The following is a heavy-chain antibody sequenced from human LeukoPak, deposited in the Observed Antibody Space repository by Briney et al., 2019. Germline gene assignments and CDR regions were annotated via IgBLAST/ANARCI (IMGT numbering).Heavy chain of an antibody. Sequence: GGSLRLSCAASGFSFSNYAMSWVRQAPGKGPEWVASITRSGGLTYYADSVKGRFTISRDNAKNSLYLQMNSLRAEDTAVYYCARDLLIGDYHFDYWGQGTLVTVSS. J-gene: IGHJ4*02. CDR3: ARDLLIGDYHFDY. CDR2: ITRSGGLT. V-gene: IGHV3-21*01. D-gene: IGHD4-17*01. CDR1: GFSFSNYA.